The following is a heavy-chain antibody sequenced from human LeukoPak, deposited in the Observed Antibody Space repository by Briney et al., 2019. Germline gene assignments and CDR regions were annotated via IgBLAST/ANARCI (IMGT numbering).Heavy chain of an antibody. J-gene: IGHJ4*02. CDR1: GFTFSSYA. D-gene: IGHD3-22*01. CDR2: ISGSGGST. CDR3: AKDPAATYYYDSSGLTFDY. Sequence: PGGSLRLSCAASGFTFSSYAMSWVRQAPGKGLEWVSAISGSGGSTYYADSVKGRFTISRDNSKNTLYLQMNSLRAEDTAVYYCAKDPAATYYYDSSGLTFDYWGQGTLVTVSS. V-gene: IGHV3-23*01.